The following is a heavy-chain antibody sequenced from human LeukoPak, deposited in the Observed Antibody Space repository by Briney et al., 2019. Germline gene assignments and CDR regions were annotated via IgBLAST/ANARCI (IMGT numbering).Heavy chain of an antibody. D-gene: IGHD3-10*01. J-gene: IGHJ4*02. CDR2: ISGSGGSA. CDR1: RFTFSSYA. V-gene: IGHV3-23*01. Sequence: GGSLRLSCAASRFTFSSYAMSWVRQAPGKGLEGVSAISGSGGSAYYADSVKGRFTICRDNSKNTLYLQMNRLRDEDTAVYYCAKGVQYYYGSETRGYFDYWGQGTLVTVSS. CDR3: AKGVQYYYGSETRGYFDY.